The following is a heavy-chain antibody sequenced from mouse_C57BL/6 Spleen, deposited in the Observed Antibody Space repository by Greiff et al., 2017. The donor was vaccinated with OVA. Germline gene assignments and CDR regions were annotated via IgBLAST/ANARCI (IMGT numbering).Heavy chain of an antibody. V-gene: IGHV1-53*01. CDR2: INPSNGGT. CDR3: AREGALYYGNYEGYFDV. Sequence: VQLQQSGTELVKPGASVKLSCKASGYTFTSYWMHWVKQRPGQGLEWIGNINPSNGGTNYNEKFKSKATLTVDKSSSTAYMQLSSLTSEDSAVYNCAREGALYYGNYEGYFDVWGTGTTVTVSS. D-gene: IGHD2-1*01. J-gene: IGHJ1*03. CDR1: GYTFTSYW.